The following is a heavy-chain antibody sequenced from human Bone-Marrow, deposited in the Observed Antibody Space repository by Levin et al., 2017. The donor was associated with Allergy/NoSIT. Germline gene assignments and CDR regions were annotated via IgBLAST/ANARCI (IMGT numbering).Heavy chain of an antibody. CDR1: GGSISSGDYY. CDR2: IYYSGST. Sequence: KSSDTLSLTCTVSGGSISSGDYYWSWIRQPPGKGLEWIGYIYYSGSTYYNPSLKSRVTISVDTSKNQFSLKLSSVTAADTAVYYCARCPYYYDRAFDIWGQGTMVTVSS. D-gene: IGHD3-22*01. CDR3: ARCPYYYDRAFDI. J-gene: IGHJ3*02. V-gene: IGHV4-30-4*02.